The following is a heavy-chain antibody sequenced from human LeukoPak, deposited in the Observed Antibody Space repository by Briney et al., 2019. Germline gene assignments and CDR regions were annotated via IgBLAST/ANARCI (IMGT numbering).Heavy chain of an antibody. J-gene: IGHJ4*02. CDR2: INPNSGGT. V-gene: IGHV1-2*02. CDR1: GYTFTGYY. CDR3: ARDPWGYDILTGYYTGVVFDY. D-gene: IGHD3-9*01. Sequence: GASVKVSCKASGYTFTGYYMHWVRQAPGQGLEWMGWINPNSGGTNYAQKFQGRVTMTRDTSISTAYMELSRLRSDGTAVYYCARDPWGYDILTGYYTGVVFDYWGQGTLVTVSS.